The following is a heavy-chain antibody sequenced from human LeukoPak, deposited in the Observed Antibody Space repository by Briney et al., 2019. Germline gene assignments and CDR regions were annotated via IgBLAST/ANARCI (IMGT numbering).Heavy chain of an antibody. CDR2: MNPNSGNT. CDR3: ARERRGFRFDP. Sequence: ASVKVSCKASGYAFTSYDINWVRQATGQGLEWMGWMNPNSGNTGYAQKFQGRVTMTRNTSISTAYMELRSLRSEDTAVYYCARERRGFRFDPWGQGTLVTVSS. V-gene: IGHV1-8*01. CDR1: GYAFTSYD. D-gene: IGHD3-10*01. J-gene: IGHJ5*02.